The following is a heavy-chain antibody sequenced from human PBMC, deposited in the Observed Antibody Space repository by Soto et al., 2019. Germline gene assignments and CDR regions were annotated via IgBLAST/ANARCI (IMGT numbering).Heavy chain of an antibody. CDR2: ISSSSSTI. V-gene: IGHV3-48*01. CDR3: ARLAFGGVIVKYHYFDY. CDR1: GFTFSSYS. Sequence: GGSLRLSCAASGFTFSSYSMNWVRQAPGKGLEWVSYISSSSSTIYYADSVKGRFTISRDNAKNSLYLQMNSLRAEDTAVYYCARLAFGGVIVKYHYFDYWGQGTLVTVSS. D-gene: IGHD3-16*02. J-gene: IGHJ4*02.